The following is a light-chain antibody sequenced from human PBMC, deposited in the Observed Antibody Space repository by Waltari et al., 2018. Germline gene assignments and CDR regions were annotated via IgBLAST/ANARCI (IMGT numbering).Light chain of an antibody. Sequence: QSALTQPASVSGSPGQSITISCTGTRSDVGTYNLLSCYQQHPGQAPKLMMYEVSKRPSGVSNRFSGSKSGYTASLTISGLQAEDEADYYCCSYAGGSTFYVFGTETKVTVL. J-gene: IGLJ1*01. CDR2: EVS. CDR3: CSYAGGSTFYV. V-gene: IGLV2-23*02. CDR1: RSDVGTYNL.